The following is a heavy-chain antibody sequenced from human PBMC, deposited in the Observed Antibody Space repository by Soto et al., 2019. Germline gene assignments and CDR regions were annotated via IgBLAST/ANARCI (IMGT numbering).Heavy chain of an antibody. CDR2: IYPGDSDT. CDR3: ARKEGCSGGSCYYFDY. Sequence: PGESLKISCKGSGYSFTSYWIGWVRQMPGKGLEWMGIIYPGDSDTKYSPSFQGQVTISADKSISTAYLQWSSLKASDTAIYYCARKEGCSGGSCYYFDYWGQGTLVTVSS. CDR1: GYSFTSYW. D-gene: IGHD2-15*01. V-gene: IGHV5-51*01. J-gene: IGHJ4*02.